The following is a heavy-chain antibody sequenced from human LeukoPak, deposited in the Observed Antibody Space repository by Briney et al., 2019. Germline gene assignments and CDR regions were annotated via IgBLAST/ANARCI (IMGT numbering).Heavy chain of an antibody. CDR2: ISGSGGST. J-gene: IGHJ4*02. V-gene: IGHV3-23*01. CDR1: GFTFSSYA. D-gene: IGHD5-18*01. CDR3: ARTSGGAIQLWLEEVNYFDY. Sequence: GGSLRLSCAASGFTFSSYAMSWVRQAPGKGLEWVSAISGSGGSTYYADSVKGRFTISRDNSKNTLYLQMNSLRAEDTAVYYCARTSGGAIQLWLEEVNYFDYWGQGTLVTVSS.